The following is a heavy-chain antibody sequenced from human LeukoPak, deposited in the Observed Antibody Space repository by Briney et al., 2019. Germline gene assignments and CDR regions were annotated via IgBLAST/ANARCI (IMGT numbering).Heavy chain of an antibody. CDR2: IRYDGNNK. D-gene: IGHD2-2*01. CDR3: AKIEGKYQLANVPDH. J-gene: IGHJ4*02. V-gene: IGHV3-30*02. Sequence: PGGSLRLSCAASGFTFSTYGMHWVRQAPGKGLQWVAFIRYDGNNKYYADFVKGRFTISRDNSKNTLYLHMNSLRTEDTAVYYCAKIEGKYQLANVPDHWGQGTLVTVSS. CDR1: GFTFSTYG.